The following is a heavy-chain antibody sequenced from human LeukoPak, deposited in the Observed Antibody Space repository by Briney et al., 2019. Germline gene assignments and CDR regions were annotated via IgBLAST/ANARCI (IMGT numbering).Heavy chain of an antibody. CDR2: INHSGST. CDR1: GGSFSGYY. V-gene: IGHV4-34*01. D-gene: IGHD6-13*01. Sequence: SETLSLTCAVYGGSFSGYYWSWIRQPPGKGLEWVGEINHSGSTNYNPSLKSRVTISVDTSKNQFSLKLSSVTAADTAVYYCARAGIAAVIDAFDIWGQGTMVTVSS. CDR3: ARAGIAAVIDAFDI. J-gene: IGHJ3*02.